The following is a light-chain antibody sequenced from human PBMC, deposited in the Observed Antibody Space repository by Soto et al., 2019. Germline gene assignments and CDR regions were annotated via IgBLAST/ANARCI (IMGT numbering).Light chain of an antibody. V-gene: IGLV1-47*02. J-gene: IGLJ2*01. CDR2: NND. CDR1: SSNNETNL. CDR3: TAPDDRLTGPD. Sequence: QSVLTQPPSASGTPGQRGTISGSGRSSNNETNLVHWYQHLPGASPRLLIYNNDQRPSGVPDRFSASNSGTSASLAISGLRSEDDADYYSTAPDDRLTGPDFGEGITVTVL.